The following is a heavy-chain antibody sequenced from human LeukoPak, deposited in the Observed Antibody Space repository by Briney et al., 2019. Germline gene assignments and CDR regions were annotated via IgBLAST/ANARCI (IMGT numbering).Heavy chain of an antibody. CDR1: RFTFSSYA. CDR3: AKEVLRYFDWLPHL. J-gene: IGHJ4*02. D-gene: IGHD3-9*01. V-gene: IGHV3-23*01. Sequence: GGSLRLSCAASRFTFSSYAMSWVRQAPGKGLEWVSAISGSGGSTYYADSVKGRFTISRDNSKNTLYLQMNSLRAEDTAVYYCAKEVLRYFDWLPHLWGQGTLVTVSS. CDR2: ISGSGGST.